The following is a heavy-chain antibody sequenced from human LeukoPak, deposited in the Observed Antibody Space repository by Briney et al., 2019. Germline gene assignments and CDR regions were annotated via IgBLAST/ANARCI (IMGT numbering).Heavy chain of an antibody. CDR2: INSRSSTI. CDR3: TSHTGTGDAFRPFHI. Sequence: GGSLRLSCAASGFTFSTHDVNWVRQAPGKGLEWVSFINSRSSTIYYADSVKGRFTISRDNAKNSLYLQMNSLRAEDTAVYYCTSHTGTGDAFRPFHIWGQGTMVTVPS. V-gene: IGHV3-48*04. CDR1: GFTFSTHD. D-gene: IGHD2-21*02. J-gene: IGHJ3*02.